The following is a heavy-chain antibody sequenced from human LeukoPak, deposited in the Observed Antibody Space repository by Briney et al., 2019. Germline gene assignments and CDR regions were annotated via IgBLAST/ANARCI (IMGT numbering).Heavy chain of an antibody. CDR3: AKELVPRDFGVAYFDY. D-gene: IGHD3-3*01. V-gene: IGHV3-30*18. CDR1: GFTFSSYG. J-gene: IGHJ4*02. CDR2: ISYDGSNK. Sequence: GGSLRLSCAASGFTFSSYGMHWVRQAPGKGLEWVAVISYDGSNKYYADSVKGRFTISRDNSKNTLYLQMNSPRAEDTAVYYCAKELVPRDFGVAYFDYWGQGTLVTVSS.